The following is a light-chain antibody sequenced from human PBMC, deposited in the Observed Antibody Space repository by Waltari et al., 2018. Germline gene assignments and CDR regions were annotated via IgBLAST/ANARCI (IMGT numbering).Light chain of an antibody. CDR3: QQYESLPRT. CDR2: EAS. V-gene: IGKV1-33*01. J-gene: IGKJ1*01. Sequence: DIQLTQSPSSLSASVGDRVTISCQASQDITNCLNWYQQKPGKAPTLLIYEASTLETGVPSRFSGSGSGTDFSFTISNLQPEDFAIYYCQQYESLPRTFGQGTKV. CDR1: QDITNC.